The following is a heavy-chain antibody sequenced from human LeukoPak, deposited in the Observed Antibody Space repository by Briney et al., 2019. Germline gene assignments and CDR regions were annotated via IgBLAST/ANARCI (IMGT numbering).Heavy chain of an antibody. CDR2: MNPNSGNT. J-gene: IGHJ6*02. D-gene: IGHD3-3*01. CDR1: GYTFTSYD. Sequence: GSVKVSCKASGYTFTSYDINWVRQATGQGLEWMGWMNPNSGNTGYAQKFQGRVTMTRNTSISTAYMELSSLRSEDTAVYYCARGGAYYDFCSGYYYYYGMDVWGQGTTVTVSS. V-gene: IGHV1-8*01. CDR3: ARGGAYYDFCSGYYYYYGMDV.